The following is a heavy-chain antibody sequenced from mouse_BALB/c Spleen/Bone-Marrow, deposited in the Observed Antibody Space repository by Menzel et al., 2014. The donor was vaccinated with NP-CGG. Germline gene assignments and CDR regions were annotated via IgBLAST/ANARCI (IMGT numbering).Heavy chain of an antibody. CDR1: GFTFTDYY. D-gene: IGHD1-1*01. V-gene: IGHV7-3*02. J-gene: IGHJ1*01. CDR3: ARDTTVVPYWYFDV. CDR2: IRNKANGYTT. Sequence: EVKLVESGGGLVQPGGSLRLSCATSGFTFTDYYMSWVRQPPGKALEWLGFIRNKANGYTTEYSASVKGRFTISRDNSRSILYLQMNTLRAEDSATYYCARDTTVVPYWYFDVWGAGTTVTVSS.